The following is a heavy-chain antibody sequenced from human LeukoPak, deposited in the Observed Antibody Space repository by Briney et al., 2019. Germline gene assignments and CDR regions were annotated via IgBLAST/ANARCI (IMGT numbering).Heavy chain of an antibody. CDR3: ARDSPRYCTSTSCYDYYYHYGMDV. D-gene: IGHD2-2*01. CDR2: ISTYNGNT. CDR1: GYTFTGYY. Sequence: ASVTVSFKASGYTFTGYYMHWVRQAPGQGLEWMGWISTYNGNTNYAQKLQGRVTMTTDTSTSTAYMELRSLRSDDTAVYYCARDSPRYCTSTSCYDYYYHYGMDVWGQGTTVTVSS. V-gene: IGHV1-18*04. J-gene: IGHJ6*02.